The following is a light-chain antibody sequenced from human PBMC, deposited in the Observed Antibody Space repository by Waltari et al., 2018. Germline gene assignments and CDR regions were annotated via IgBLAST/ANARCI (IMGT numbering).Light chain of an antibody. CDR2: GAS. Sequence: DMVLTQSPGTPSLSPGERATLSCRASQSVSSSYLAWYQQKPGQAPRLLIYGASSRATGIPDRFSGSGSGTDFTLTISRLEPEDFAVYYCQQYGSSPRTFGPGTKVDIK. CDR3: QQYGSSPRT. CDR1: QSVSSSY. J-gene: IGKJ3*01. V-gene: IGKV3-20*01.